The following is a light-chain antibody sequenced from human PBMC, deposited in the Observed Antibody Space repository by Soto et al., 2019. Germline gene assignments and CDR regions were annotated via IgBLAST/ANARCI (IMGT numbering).Light chain of an antibody. Sequence: EIVLTQSPGTLSLSPGERATLSCRASQSVSSSYLAWYQQKPGQAPRLLIYGASSRATGIPDRFSGSGSGTDFTLTISRLEPEDFAVSYCHQYVSSPPITFGQGTRLEIK. CDR3: HQYVSSPPIT. CDR1: QSVSSSY. V-gene: IGKV3-20*01. J-gene: IGKJ5*01. CDR2: GAS.